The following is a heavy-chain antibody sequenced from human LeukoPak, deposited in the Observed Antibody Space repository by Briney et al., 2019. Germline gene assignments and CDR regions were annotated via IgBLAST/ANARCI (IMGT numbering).Heavy chain of an antibody. J-gene: IGHJ6*02. D-gene: IGHD2-2*01. CDR1: GGSINTGDYY. Sequence: PSQTLSLTCTVSGGSINTGDYYWHWIRQHPGKGLEWIGYIYYSGSTNYNPSLKSRVTISVDTSKNQFSLKLSSVTAADTAVYYCARSPLICSSTSCLYYYYYGMDVWGQGTTVTVSS. V-gene: IGHV4-61*08. CDR2: IYYSGST. CDR3: ARSPLICSSTSCLYYYYYGMDV.